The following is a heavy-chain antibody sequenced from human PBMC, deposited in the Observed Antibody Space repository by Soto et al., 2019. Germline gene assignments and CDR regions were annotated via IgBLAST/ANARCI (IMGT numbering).Heavy chain of an antibody. CDR3: AGYSGYDPVSGYYFDY. J-gene: IGHJ4*02. CDR1: GGSIRSISYY. CDR2: IYYSGST. Sequence: SETLPLTCTVSGGSIRSISYYWGRIRQPPGKGLEWIGSIYYSGSTYYNPSLKSRVTVSVDTSKNQFSLKLSSVTAADTAVYYCAGYSGYDPVSGYYFDYWGQGTLVTVSS. D-gene: IGHD5-12*01. V-gene: IGHV4-39*01.